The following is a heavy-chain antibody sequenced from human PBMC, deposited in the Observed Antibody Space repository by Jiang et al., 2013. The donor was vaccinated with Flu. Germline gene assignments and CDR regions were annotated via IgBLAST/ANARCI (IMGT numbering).Heavy chain of an antibody. CDR2: IRPIDGST. D-gene: IGHD6-19*01. Sequence: CKASGYIFTSNKMHWVRQAPGQGLEWMGIIRPIDGSTTYAQKFQGRVTMTRDTSTSTVYMDLSSLRFEDTAVYYCARDLDRGWSSDYWGQGTLVTVSS. J-gene: IGHJ4*02. V-gene: IGHV1-46*01. CDR1: GYIFTSNK. CDR3: ARDLDRGWSSDY.